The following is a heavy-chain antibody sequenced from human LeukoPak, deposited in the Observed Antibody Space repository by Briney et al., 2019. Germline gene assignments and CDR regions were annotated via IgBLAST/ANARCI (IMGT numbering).Heavy chain of an antibody. CDR3: ARRDYYGSGSYRY. CDR2: IYYSGST. CDR1: GYSISSGYY. V-gene: IGHV4-38-2*02. Sequence: PSETLSLTCNVSGYSISSGYYWGWIRQPPGKGLEWIGSIYYSGSTYYNPSLKSRVTISVDTSKNQFSLKLSSVTAADTAVYYCARRDYYGSGSYRYWGQGTLVTVSS. J-gene: IGHJ4*02. D-gene: IGHD3-10*01.